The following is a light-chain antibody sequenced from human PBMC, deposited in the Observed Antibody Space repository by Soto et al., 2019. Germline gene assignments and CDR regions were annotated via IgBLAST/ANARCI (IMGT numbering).Light chain of an antibody. CDR3: QQYNSYSPWT. V-gene: IGKV1-5*03. Sequence: DIQMTQSPSTLSASVGDRVSITCRASQSISSWLAWYQQKPGKAPKLLIYKASSLESGVPSRFSGSGSGTEFTLPISSLQPDDFANYYCQQYNSYSPWTFGQGTKVDIK. CDR1: QSISSW. CDR2: KAS. J-gene: IGKJ1*01.